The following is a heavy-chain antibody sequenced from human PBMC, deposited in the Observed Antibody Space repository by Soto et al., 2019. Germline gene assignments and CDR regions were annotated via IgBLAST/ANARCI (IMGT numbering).Heavy chain of an antibody. D-gene: IGHD3-16*01. CDR2: FSGTGGRGDDT. J-gene: IGHJ4*02. CDR1: GFTFSTYA. V-gene: IGHV3-23*01. CDR3: LRGGFGQILDY. Sequence: EVQLLESGGGLVQPGGSLRLSCAASGFTFSTYAMTWVRQAPGKGLAWISGFSGTGGRGDDTHYADSVEGRFTISRNNSKNTLMLRMDSLRVEDTAVYFCLRGGFGQILDYWGQGILVAVSS.